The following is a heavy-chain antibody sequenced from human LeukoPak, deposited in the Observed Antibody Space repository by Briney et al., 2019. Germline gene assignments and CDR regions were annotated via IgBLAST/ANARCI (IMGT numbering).Heavy chain of an antibody. V-gene: IGHV5-51*01. J-gene: IGHJ4*02. CDR2: IYTGDSDT. CDR1: GYTFTSYW. Sequence: GESLKISCKGSGYTFTSYWIAWVRQMPGKGLDCMGIIYTGDSDTSYSPSFQGQVTISADESISTAYLQWNSLKASDTAMYYCARLNDGSAGYWGQGTLVTVSS. D-gene: IGHD3-10*01. CDR3: ARLNDGSAGY.